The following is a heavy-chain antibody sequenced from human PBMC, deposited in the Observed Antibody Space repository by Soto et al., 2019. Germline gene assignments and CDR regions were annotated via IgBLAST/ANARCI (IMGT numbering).Heavy chain of an antibody. V-gene: IGHV3-21*01. CDR3: ASGAYCGGDCFNHDAFDI. J-gene: IGHJ3*02. D-gene: IGHD2-21*02. CDR2: ISSSSSYI. CDR1: GFTFSSYS. Sequence: EVQLVESGGGLVKPGGSLRLSCAASGFTFSSYSMNWVRQAPGKGLEWVSSISSSSSYIYYADSVKGRFTISRDNAKNSLYLQMNSLRAEDTAVYYCASGAYCGGDCFNHDAFDIWGQGTMVTVSS.